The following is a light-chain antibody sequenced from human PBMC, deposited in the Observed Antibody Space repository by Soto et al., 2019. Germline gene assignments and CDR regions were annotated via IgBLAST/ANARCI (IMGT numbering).Light chain of an antibody. V-gene: IGKV1-27*01. J-gene: IGKJ3*01. CDR2: PAS. CDR3: QKYNSAPCT. Sequence: DIQMTQSPSSLSASVGDRVTITCRASQDINDDLVWYQQKPGKVPKLLIYPASTLQSGVPSRFSGSGSGTDFTLTISSLQPEDVATYYCQKYNSAPCTFGPGTKVDI. CDR1: QDINDD.